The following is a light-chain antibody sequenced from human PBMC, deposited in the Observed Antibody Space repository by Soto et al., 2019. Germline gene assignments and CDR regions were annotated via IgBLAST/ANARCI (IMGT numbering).Light chain of an antibody. CDR2: GND. CDR3: QSYDSSLSSSV. Sequence: QSVLTQPPSVSGAPGQKVTISCTGSSSNIGEGYDVHWYQRLPGTAPKLLIHGNDNRPSGVPDRFSGSKSGTSASLAITGLHAEDVADYYCQSYDSSLSSSVFGGGTKLTVL. CDR1: SSNIGEGYD. V-gene: IGLV1-40*01. J-gene: IGLJ3*02.